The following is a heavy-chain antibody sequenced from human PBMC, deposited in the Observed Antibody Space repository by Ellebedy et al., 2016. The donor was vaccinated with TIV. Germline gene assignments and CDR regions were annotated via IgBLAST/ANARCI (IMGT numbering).Heavy chain of an antibody. V-gene: IGHV3-23*01. CDR3: ARDSRGGHCTSISCFPDY. J-gene: IGHJ4*02. CDR1: GFTFSNYA. D-gene: IGHD2-2*01. Sequence: GGSLRLSXAASGFTFSNYAMSWVRQAQGKGLEWVSSISSAGSGTNYADSVKGRFTISKDNSKNTVYLQMNSLTAEDTAVYYCARDSRGGHCTSISCFPDYWGQGTLVTVSS. CDR2: ISSAGSGT.